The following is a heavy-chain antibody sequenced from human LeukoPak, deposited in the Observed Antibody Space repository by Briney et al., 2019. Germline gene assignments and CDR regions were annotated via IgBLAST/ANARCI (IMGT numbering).Heavy chain of an antibody. D-gene: IGHD3-10*01. CDR2: INYSGST. V-gene: IGHV4-34*01. J-gene: IGHJ6*03. CDR1: GGSFSGYY. Sequence: SETLSLTCAVYGGSFSGYYWSWIRQPPGKGLEWIGEINYSGSTNYNPSLKSRVTISVDTSKNQFSLKLSSVTAADTAVYYCARESYYYGSGSYYSPTYYYYYYYMDVWGKGTTVTISS. CDR3: ARESYYYGSGSYYSPTYYYYYYYMDV.